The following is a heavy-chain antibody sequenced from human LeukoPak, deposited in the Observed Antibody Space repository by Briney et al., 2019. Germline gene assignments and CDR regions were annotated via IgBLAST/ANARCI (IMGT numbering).Heavy chain of an antibody. CDR3: ARIDAFDI. CDR2: IISRGRYT. CDR1: GFTFSNYN. J-gene: IGHJ3*02. Sequence: PGGSLRLSCAASGFTFSNYNMNWVRHAPGKGLEWVSYIISRGRYTYYADSVKGRFTISRDNAKNSLYLQTNSLRAEDTAVYYCARIDAFDIWGQGTMVTVSS. V-gene: IGHV3-21*06.